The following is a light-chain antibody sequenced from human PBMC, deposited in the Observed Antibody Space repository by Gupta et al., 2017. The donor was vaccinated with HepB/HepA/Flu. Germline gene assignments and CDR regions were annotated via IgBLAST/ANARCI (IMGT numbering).Light chain of an antibody. CDR3: QQYDNLSWT. J-gene: IGKJ1*01. Sequence: DIQMTQSPSSLSASVGDRVTITCQARQDISNYLNWYQQKPGKAPKLLIYDASNLETGVPSRFSGSGSGTDFTFTISSLQPEDIATYYCQQYDNLSWTFGQGTKVEIK. V-gene: IGKV1-33*01. CDR2: DAS. CDR1: QDISNY.